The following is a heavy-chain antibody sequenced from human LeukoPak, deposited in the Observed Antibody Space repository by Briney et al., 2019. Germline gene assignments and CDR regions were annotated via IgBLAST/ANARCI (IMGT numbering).Heavy chain of an antibody. CDR3: AKVVVRGVTSYFDY. CDR1: GFTVSPNY. D-gene: IGHD3-10*01. CDR2: ISGSGGST. J-gene: IGHJ4*02. Sequence: GGSLRFSCAAPGFTVSPNYMSWVRQAPGKGLEWVSAISGSGGSTYYADSVKGRFTISRDNSKNTLYLQMNSLRAEDTAVYYCAKVVVRGVTSYFDYWGQGTLVTVSS. V-gene: IGHV3-23*01.